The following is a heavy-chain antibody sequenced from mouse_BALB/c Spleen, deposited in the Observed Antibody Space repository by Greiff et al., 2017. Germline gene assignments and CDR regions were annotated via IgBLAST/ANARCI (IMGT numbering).Heavy chain of an antibody. CDR3: ARHYRYDGAWFAY. Sequence: EVKLQESGPGLVKPSQSLSLTCSVTGYSITSGYYWNWIRQFPGNKLEWMGYISYDGSNNYNPSLKNRISITRDTSKNQFFLKLNSVTTEDTATYYCARHYRYDGAWFAYWGQGTLVTVSA. D-gene: IGHD2-14*01. CDR1: GYSITSGYY. V-gene: IGHV3-6*02. CDR2: ISYDGSN. J-gene: IGHJ3*01.